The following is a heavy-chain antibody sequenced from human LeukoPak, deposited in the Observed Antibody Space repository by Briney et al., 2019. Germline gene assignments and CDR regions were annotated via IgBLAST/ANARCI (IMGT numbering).Heavy chain of an antibody. Sequence: ASVKVSCKASGYTFTGYYIHWVRQAPGQSLEWMGWVTPNTGGTNYAQKFQGRVTMTRDTSISTAYMELSRLTSDDTAVYYCARNSGWYGVSWGQGTLVTVSS. D-gene: IGHD6-19*01. V-gene: IGHV1-2*02. CDR3: ARNSGWYGVS. CDR2: VTPNTGGT. J-gene: IGHJ4*02. CDR1: GYTFTGYY.